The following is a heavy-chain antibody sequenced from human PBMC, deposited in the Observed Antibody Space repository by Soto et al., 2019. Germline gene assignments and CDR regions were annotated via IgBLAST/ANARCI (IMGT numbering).Heavy chain of an antibody. V-gene: IGHV4-39*01. CDR1: GDSVSSSHYY. CDR3: ARHPTFSGWEYYFDY. J-gene: IGHJ4*02. D-gene: IGHD6-19*01. Sequence: QLQLQESGPGLVKPSETLSVTCTVSGDSVSSSHYYWGWIRLPPGKGLEWIGSVYYSGSTYYNPSLKSRVTLSVDTSKNQFSLQLSSVTAADAAIYYCARHPTFSGWEYYFDYWGQGTLVTVSS. CDR2: VYYSGST.